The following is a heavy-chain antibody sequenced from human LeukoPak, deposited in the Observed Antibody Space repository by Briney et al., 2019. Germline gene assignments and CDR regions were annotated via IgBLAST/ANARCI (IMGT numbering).Heavy chain of an antibody. V-gene: IGHV3-48*03. CDR2: ISSSGSTI. CDR3: AVVTAILGDY. J-gene: IGHJ4*02. Sequence: GGSLRLSCAASGFTFSSYEMNWVRQAPGKGLEWVSYISSSGSTIYYADSVKGRFTISRDNAKNSLYLQMNSLRAEDTAVYYCAVVTAILGDYWGQGTLVTVSS. CDR1: GFTFSSYE. D-gene: IGHD2-21*02.